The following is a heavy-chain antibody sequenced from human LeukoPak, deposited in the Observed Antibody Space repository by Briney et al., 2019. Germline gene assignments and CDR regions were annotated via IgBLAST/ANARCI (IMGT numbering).Heavy chain of an antibody. CDR2: INEDGSAK. J-gene: IGHJ4*02. Sequence: GGSLRLSCAASGFTFASSWMNWIRQAPGKGLEWVANINEDGSAKYYVDSVKGRFTISRDDTKNSVFLQMNSLRDEDTAVYYCPRISIKEPEDSWGQGTLVTVSS. CDR1: GFTFASSW. V-gene: IGHV3-7*01. CDR3: PRISIKEPEDS. D-gene: IGHD1-14*01.